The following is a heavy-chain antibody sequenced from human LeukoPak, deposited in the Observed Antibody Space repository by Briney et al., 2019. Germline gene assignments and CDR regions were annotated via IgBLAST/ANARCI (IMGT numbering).Heavy chain of an antibody. CDR1: GGTFSSYA. J-gene: IGHJ5*02. V-gene: IGHV1-69*13. CDR2: IIPIFGTA. D-gene: IGHD2-2*01. Sequence: SVKVSCKASGGTFSSYAISWVRQAPGQGLEWMGGIIPIFGTANYAQKFQGRVTITADESTSIAYMELSSLRSEDTAVYYCAREYCSGTSCYADWFDPWGQGTLVTVSS. CDR3: AREYCSGTSCYADWFDP.